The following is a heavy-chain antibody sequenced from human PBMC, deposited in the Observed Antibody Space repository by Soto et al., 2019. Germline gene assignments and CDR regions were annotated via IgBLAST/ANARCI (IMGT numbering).Heavy chain of an antibody. CDR3: ARDRSGYCSGGSCYDFSYFDY. CDR2: ISSSSYI. D-gene: IGHD2-15*01. J-gene: IGHJ4*02. Sequence: GGSLRLSCAASGFTFSSYSMNWVRQAPGKGLEWVSSISSSSYIYYADSVKGRFTISRDNAKNSLYLQMNSLRAEDTAVYYCARDRSGYCSGGSCYDFSYFDYWGQGTLVTVSS. CDR1: GFTFSSYS. V-gene: IGHV3-21*01.